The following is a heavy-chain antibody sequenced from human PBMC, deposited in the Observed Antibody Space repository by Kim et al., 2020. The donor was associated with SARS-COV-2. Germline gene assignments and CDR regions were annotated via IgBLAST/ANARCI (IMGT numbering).Heavy chain of an antibody. CDR3: ARGKVVDHDAFDI. CDR1: GGSISSGGYY. Sequence: SETLSLTCTVSGGSISSGGYYWTWIRQHPGKGLEWIGYIYYSGSTYYNPSLKSRVTISVDTSKNQFSLKLSSVTAADTAVYYCARGKVVDHDAFDIWGQGTMVTVSS. J-gene: IGHJ3*02. CDR2: IYYSGST. D-gene: IGHD2-15*01. V-gene: IGHV4-31*03.